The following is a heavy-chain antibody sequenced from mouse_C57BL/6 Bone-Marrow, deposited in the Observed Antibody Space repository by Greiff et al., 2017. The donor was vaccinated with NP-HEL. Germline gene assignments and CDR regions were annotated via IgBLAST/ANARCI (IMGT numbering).Heavy chain of an antibody. D-gene: IGHD1-1*01. J-gene: IGHJ3*01. CDR1: GYTFTEYT. Sequence: QVQLQQSGAERGKAGASVKLSCKASGYTFTEYTIQWVKQRHGKGGEGRGGGYPGRGSIKYNEKFKDKATLTADKSSSTVYMELSRLTSEDSAVYFCARHEGSSYDAWFAYWGQGTLVTVSA. CDR2: GYPGRGSI. V-gene: IGHV1-62-2*01. CDR3: ARHEGSSYDAWFAY.